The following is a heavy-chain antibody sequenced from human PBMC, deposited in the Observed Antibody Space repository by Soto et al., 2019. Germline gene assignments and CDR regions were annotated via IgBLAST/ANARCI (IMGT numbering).Heavy chain of an antibody. CDR3: AHRRTLGQWLVGGFDY. CDR2: INPSGGST. D-gene: IGHD6-19*01. Sequence: QVQLVQSGAEVKEPGASVKVSCKASGYTFTDYRMHWVRQAPGQGLEWMGMINPSGGSTTYAQKFQGRVTITKDTSKNQVVLTMTNMDPVDTATYYCAHRRTLGQWLVGGFDYWGQGTLVTVSS. J-gene: IGHJ4*02. V-gene: IGHV1-46*01. CDR1: GYTFTDYR.